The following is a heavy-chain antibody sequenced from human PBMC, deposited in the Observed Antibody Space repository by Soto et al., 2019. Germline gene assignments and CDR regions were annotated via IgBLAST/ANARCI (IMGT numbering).Heavy chain of an antibody. J-gene: IGHJ3*01. CDR2: VYYTGST. V-gene: IGHV4-59*12. CDR3: ARDPRGLLSDAFDV. CDR1: LGSISTYY. D-gene: IGHD2-15*01. Sequence: SSETLSLTCTVSLGSISTYYWSWVRQPPGKGLQWMGYVYYTGSTNYNPSLNSRVTISVDTSRNQFSLQLSSVTAADTAVYYCARDPRGLLSDAFDVWGQGTMVTVSS.